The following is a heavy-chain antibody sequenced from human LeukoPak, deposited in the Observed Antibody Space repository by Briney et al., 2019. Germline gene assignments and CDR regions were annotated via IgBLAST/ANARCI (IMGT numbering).Heavy chain of an antibody. J-gene: IGHJ4*02. CDR2: ISDSGDYT. CDR1: GFTFSSYA. CDR3: AKDTSIGKYCTNGVCSPFDY. D-gene: IGHD2-8*01. Sequence: GGSLRLSCAGSGFTFSSYAMSWVRQAPGQGLEWVSVISDSGDYTSYADSVRGRFTISRDNSRNTLYLQMISPRPEDTAVYYCAKDTSIGKYCTNGVCSPFDYWGQGTLVTVSS. V-gene: IGHV3-23*01.